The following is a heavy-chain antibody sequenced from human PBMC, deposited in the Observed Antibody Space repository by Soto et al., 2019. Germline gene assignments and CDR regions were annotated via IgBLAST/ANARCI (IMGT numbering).Heavy chain of an antibody. J-gene: IGHJ4*02. CDR2: IYGGGTT. V-gene: IGHV3-53*01. CDR3: VQTTGWPGFDF. Sequence: GGSLRLSCAASGFTLDDYAMTWVRQAPGKGLEWVSVIYGGGTTYYADSVKGRFTISRDTSKNTLYLQMNSLRAEDTAVYYCVQTTGWPGFDFWGQGTLVTVSS. D-gene: IGHD6-19*01. CDR1: GFTLDDYA.